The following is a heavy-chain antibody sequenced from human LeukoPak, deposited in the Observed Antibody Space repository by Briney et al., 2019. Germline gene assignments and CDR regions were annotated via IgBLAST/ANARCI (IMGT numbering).Heavy chain of an antibody. CDR1: GFTVSSNY. Sequence: GGSLRLSCAASGFTVSSNYMSWVRQAPGKGLEWVSVIYSGGSTYYADSVKGRFTISRDNSKDTLYLQMNSLRAEDTAVYYCAREVIAAAGAQEGDWFDPWGQGTLVTVSS. CDR2: IYSGGST. CDR3: AREVIAAAGAQEGDWFDP. V-gene: IGHV3-66*02. J-gene: IGHJ5*02. D-gene: IGHD6-13*01.